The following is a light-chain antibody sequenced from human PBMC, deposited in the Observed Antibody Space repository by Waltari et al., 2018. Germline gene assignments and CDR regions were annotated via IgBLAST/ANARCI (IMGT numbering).Light chain of an antibody. CDR2: GAS. Sequence: ELVLTQSPGTLSLSPGERVTLSCRASQSVSSSYLAWYQQKPGQAPRLLIYGASTRATDIPDRFSGSGSGTDFSLTISRLEPEDFAVYYCQQYGTSPTTFGQGTKVEIK. V-gene: IGKV3-20*01. CDR3: QQYGTSPTT. CDR1: QSVSSSY. J-gene: IGKJ1*01.